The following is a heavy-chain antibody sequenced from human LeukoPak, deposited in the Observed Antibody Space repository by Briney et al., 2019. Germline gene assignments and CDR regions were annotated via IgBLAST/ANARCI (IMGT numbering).Heavy chain of an antibody. D-gene: IGHD1-26*01. V-gene: IGHV4-61*01. CDR1: GGSVSSGSYY. CDR2: IYHSGST. CDR3: ARDQGGSYLPLGIDY. Sequence: SETLSLTCTVSGGSVSSGSYYWTWMRQPPGKGLEWIGYIYHSGSTKYNPSLKSRVTISVDTSKNQFSLKLSSVTAADTAVYYCARDQGGSYLPLGIDYWGQGTLVSVSS. J-gene: IGHJ4*02.